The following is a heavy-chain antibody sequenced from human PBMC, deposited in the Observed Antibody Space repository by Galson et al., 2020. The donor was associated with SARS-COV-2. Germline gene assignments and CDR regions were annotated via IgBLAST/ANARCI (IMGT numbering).Heavy chain of an antibody. CDR1: GFSLSTSGVG. CDR2: IYWDDDK. Sequence: KMSGPTLVKPTQTLTLTCTFSGFSLSTSGVGVGWIRQPPGKALEWLALIYWDDDKRYTPSLKSRLTITKDTSKNQVVLTMTNMDPVDTATYYCAHRRGGYEVVWFDPWGQGTLVTVSS. D-gene: IGHD5-12*01. CDR3: AHRRGGYEVVWFDP. J-gene: IGHJ5*02. V-gene: IGHV2-5*02.